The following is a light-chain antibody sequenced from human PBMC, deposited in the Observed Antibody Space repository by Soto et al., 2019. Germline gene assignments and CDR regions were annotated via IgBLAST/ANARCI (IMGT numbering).Light chain of an antibody. CDR3: QQYNSHYT. V-gene: IGKV1-5*03. Sequence: DIQMTQSPSTLSASVGDRVTITCRASQYLNRWLAWYKQKPGKAPKLLIDKASTLETGVPSRFSGSGSGTEFTLTISSLQPDDSATYYCQQYNSHYTFGQGTKLDIK. CDR2: KAS. CDR1: QYLNRW. J-gene: IGKJ2*01.